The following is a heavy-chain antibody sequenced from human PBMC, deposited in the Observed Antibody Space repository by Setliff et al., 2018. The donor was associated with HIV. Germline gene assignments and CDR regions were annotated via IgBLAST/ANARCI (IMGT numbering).Heavy chain of an antibody. V-gene: IGHV4-28*05. D-gene: IGHD4-17*01. CDR1: GYSISSNDW. Sequence: PSETLSLTCVVSGYSISSNDWWGWIRQSPGKGLEWIGYIYYRGSIYYNPSLKSRVTMSVDTSKNQFSLKLSSVTAVDTAVYYCAKKGNGDYHFDYWGQGTLVTVSS. J-gene: IGHJ4*02. CDR3: AKKGNGDYHFDY. CDR2: IYYRGSI.